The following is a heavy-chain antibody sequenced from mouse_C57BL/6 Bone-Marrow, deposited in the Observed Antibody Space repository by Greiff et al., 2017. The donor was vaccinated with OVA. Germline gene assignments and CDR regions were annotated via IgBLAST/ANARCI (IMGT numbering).Heavy chain of an antibody. Sequence: EVMLVESGGGLVQPGGSLSLSCAASGFTFTDYYMSWVRQPPGKGLEWLGFIRNKANGYTTEYSASVKGRFTISRDNSQSILYLQMNALRAEDSATYYCARSYYYGSRGYAMDYWGQGTSVTVSS. CDR3: ARSYYYGSRGYAMDY. CDR2: IRNKANGYTT. D-gene: IGHD1-1*01. CDR1: GFTFTDYY. J-gene: IGHJ4*01. V-gene: IGHV7-3*01.